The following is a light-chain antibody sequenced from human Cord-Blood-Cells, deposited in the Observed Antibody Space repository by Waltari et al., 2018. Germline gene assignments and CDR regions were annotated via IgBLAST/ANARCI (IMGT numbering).Light chain of an antibody. V-gene: IGKV1-33*01. J-gene: IGKJ5*01. CDR3: QQYDNLPIT. CDR2: DAS. Sequence: DIQMNQSQSSLSASVGDRVTITCPACQNISNYLNWYQQTPGKAPTLLIYDASNLETGVPSRFIGSGSGTDFTFTISSLHPEDIATYYCQQYDNLPITFGQGTRLEIK. CDR1: QNISNY.